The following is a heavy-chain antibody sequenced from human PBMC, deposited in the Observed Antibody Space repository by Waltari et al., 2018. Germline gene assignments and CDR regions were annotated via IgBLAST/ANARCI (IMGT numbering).Heavy chain of an antibody. CDR3: ATGGDYDEYALHYFRGLAV. CDR2: FAPEDGEG. CDR1: GNSITESP. Sequence: QVQLVQSEDEVMKPGASVKVSCKVSGNSITESPMHWVRQAPGKGLEWMVRFAPEDGEGTYAQGVLDRVTMTEDSSTNTAYMELSSLMLEDTAVYYCATGGDYDEYALHYFRGLAVWGQGTTVIVAS. D-gene: IGHD4-17*01. V-gene: IGHV1-24*01. J-gene: IGHJ6*02.